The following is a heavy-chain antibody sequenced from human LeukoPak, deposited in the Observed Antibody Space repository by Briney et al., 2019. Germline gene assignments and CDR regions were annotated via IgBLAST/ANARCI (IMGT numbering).Heavy chain of an antibody. J-gene: IGHJ4*02. CDR1: GFTFSSYA. D-gene: IGHD4-17*01. V-gene: IGHV3-23*01. CDR2: ISGSGGST. Sequence: GGSLRLSCAASGFTFSSYAMSWVRQAPGKGLEWVSTISGSGGSTYYADPVKGRFTISRDNSKNTLYLQMNSLRAEDTAVYYCAPRGTTVTTLAYWGQGTLVTVSS. CDR3: APRGTTVTTLAY.